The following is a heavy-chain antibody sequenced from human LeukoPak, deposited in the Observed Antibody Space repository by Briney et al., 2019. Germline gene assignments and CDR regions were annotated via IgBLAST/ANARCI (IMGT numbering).Heavy chain of an antibody. V-gene: IGHV4-4*09. D-gene: IGHD3-22*01. CDR3: AGGDYYYDSSGYPPPAVDI. J-gene: IGHJ3*02. CDR1: GGSISSYY. Sequence: SETLSLTCTVSGGSISSYYWSWIRQPPGKGLEWIGYIYTSGSTNYNPSLKSRVTISVDTSKNQFSLKLSSVTAADTAVYYCAGGDYYYDSSGYPPPAVDIWGQGTMVTVSS. CDR2: IYTSGST.